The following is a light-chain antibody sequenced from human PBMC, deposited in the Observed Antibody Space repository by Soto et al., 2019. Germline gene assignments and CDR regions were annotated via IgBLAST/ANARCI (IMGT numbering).Light chain of an antibody. CDR2: RAS. CDR3: QQYNNWPFT. V-gene: IGKV3-20*01. CDR1: QGVSSGY. J-gene: IGKJ2*01. Sequence: EVVLTQSPGTLSLSPGERATLACRASQGVSSGYLAWYQQKPGQAPRLLIYRASSRATGIPDRFSGSGSGTEFTLTISSLQSEDFAVYYCQQYNNWPFTFGQGTKLEIK.